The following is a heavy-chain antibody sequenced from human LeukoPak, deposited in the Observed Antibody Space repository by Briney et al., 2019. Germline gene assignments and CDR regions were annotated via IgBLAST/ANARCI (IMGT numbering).Heavy chain of an antibody. CDR1: GGSISNSNYY. J-gene: IGHJ4*02. CDR3: ARHRGGDSVTDC. Sequence: PSETLSLTCTVSGGSISNSNYYWGWIRQPPEKGLEWIGSIYYSGSTNYNPSLKSRVSISMDTSKNQFSLRLTSVAAADTAVYYCARHRGGDSVTDCWGQGTLVTVSS. V-gene: IGHV4-39*01. D-gene: IGHD2-21*02. CDR2: IYYSGST.